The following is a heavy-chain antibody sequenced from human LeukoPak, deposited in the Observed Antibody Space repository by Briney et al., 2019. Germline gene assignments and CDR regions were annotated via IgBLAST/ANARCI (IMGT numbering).Heavy chain of an antibody. CDR3: ARLDCSSPSCHSDY. D-gene: IGHD2-2*01. V-gene: IGHV1-18*01. CDR2: ISAYNGNT. J-gene: IGHJ4*02. CDR1: GYTFTSYG. Sequence: AASVKVSCKASGYTFTSYGISWVRQAPGQGLEWMGWISAYNGNTNYAQKLQGRVTMTTDTSTSTAYMELRSLRSDDTAVYYCARLDCSSPSCHSDYWGQGTLVTVSS.